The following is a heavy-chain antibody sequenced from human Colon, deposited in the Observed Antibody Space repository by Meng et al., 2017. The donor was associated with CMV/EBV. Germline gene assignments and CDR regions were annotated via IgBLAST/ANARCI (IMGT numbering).Heavy chain of an antibody. J-gene: IGHJ4*02. CDR3: GDPPAGY. CDR1: GGSLSGTNW. CDR2: ICHSGAT. V-gene: IGHV4-4*01. Sequence: TLSITCVVSGGSLSGTNWWNWVRQPPERGLEWIGEICHSGATNYKPSLKARVTISIDKSKNQFSLKLTSVTAADTAVYFCGDPPAGYWGQGVLVTVSS.